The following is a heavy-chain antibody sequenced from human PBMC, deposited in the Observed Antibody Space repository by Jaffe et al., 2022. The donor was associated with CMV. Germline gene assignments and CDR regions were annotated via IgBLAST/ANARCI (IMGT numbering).Heavy chain of an antibody. CDR3: ARYTGKKTNLPRYYGMDV. Sequence: EVQLVESGGGLVQPGGSLRLSCAASGFTFSSYWMSWVRQAPGKGLEWVANIKQDGSEKYYVDSVKGRFTISRDNAKNSLYLQMNSLRAEDTAVYYCARYTGKKTNLPRYYGMDVWGQGTTVTVSS. D-gene: IGHD1-1*01. CDR1: GFTFSSYW. CDR2: IKQDGSEK. V-gene: IGHV3-7*01. J-gene: IGHJ6*02.